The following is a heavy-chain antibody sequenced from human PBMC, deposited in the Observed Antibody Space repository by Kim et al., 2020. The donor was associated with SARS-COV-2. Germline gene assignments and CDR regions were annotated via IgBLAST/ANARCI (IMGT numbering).Heavy chain of an antibody. Sequence: VKGRFTISRDNSTNTLYLQMNSLRAEDTAVYYCARDSFWIGSSGYYPLHYWGQGTLVTVSS. D-gene: IGHD3-22*01. J-gene: IGHJ4*02. CDR3: ARDSFWIGSSGYYPLHY. V-gene: IGHV3-30*01.